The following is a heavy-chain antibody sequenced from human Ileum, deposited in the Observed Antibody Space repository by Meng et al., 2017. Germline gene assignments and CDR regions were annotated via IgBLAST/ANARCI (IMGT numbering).Heavy chain of an antibody. Sequence: GGSLRLSCAASGFTVSSNYMSWVRQAPGKGLEWVSVIYSGGSTYYTDSVKGRFIISRDNSRNTLYLQMNSLRADDTAVYYCVREQYESRGHWGQGTLVTVSS. CDR2: IYSGGST. D-gene: IGHD3-22*01. CDR1: GFTVSSNY. CDR3: VREQYESRGH. V-gene: IGHV3-53*01. J-gene: IGHJ4*02.